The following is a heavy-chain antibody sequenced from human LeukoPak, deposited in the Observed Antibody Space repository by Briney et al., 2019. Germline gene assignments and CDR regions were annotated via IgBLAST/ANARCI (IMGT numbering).Heavy chain of an antibody. D-gene: IGHD6-19*01. Sequence: ASVKVSCKASGYTFTSYDINWVRQATGQGLEWMGWLNPNGGNTGYAQKFQGRVTISRNTSINTAYMELSSLRSEDTAVYYCARMTVSGRDNWFDPWGQGTLVTVSS. CDR2: LNPNGGNT. J-gene: IGHJ5*02. CDR1: GYTFTSYD. CDR3: ARMTVSGRDNWFDP. V-gene: IGHV1-8*03.